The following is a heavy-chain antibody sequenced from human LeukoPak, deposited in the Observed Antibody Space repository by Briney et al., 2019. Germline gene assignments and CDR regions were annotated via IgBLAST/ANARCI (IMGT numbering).Heavy chain of an antibody. CDR1: GFTFSSYA. V-gene: IGHV3-23*01. Sequence: GESLRLSCAASGFTFSSYAMSWVRQAPGKGLEWVSAISGSGVSTYYADSVKGRFTISRDKSKNTLYLQMNSLRAEDTAVYYCAKGVYSSSSSFDYWGQGTLVTVSS. J-gene: IGHJ4*02. D-gene: IGHD6-6*01. CDR2: ISGSGVST. CDR3: AKGVYSSSSSFDY.